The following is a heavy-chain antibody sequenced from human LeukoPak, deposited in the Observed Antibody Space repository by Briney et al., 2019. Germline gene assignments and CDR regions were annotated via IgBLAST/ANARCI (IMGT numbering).Heavy chain of an antibody. V-gene: IGHV4-39*07. Sequence: SETLSLTCTVSGDSISSSSYYWGWIRQPPGKGLEWIGSIYYSGSTYYNPSLKSRVTISVDTSKNQFSLKLSSLTAADTAVYYCARDYYGSGSASFDYWGQGTLVTVSS. CDR1: GDSISSSSYY. CDR2: IYYSGST. CDR3: ARDYYGSGSASFDY. D-gene: IGHD3-10*01. J-gene: IGHJ4*02.